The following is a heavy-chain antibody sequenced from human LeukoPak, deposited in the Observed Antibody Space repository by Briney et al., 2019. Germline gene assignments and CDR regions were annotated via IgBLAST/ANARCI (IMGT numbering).Heavy chain of an antibody. J-gene: IGHJ6*04. D-gene: IGHD6-13*01. CDR3: ARRRQLVQNFAYYYYYGMDV. Sequence: GGSLRLSCAASGFTFSSYWMHWVRQAPGKGLVWVSRINSDGSSTSYADFVKGRFTISRDNAKNTLYLQMNSLRAEDTAVYYCARRRQLVQNFAYYYYYGMDVWGKGTTVTVSS. CDR2: INSDGSST. CDR1: GFTFSSYW. V-gene: IGHV3-74*01.